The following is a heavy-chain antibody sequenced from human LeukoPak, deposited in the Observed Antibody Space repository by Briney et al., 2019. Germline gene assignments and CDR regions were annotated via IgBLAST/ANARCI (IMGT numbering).Heavy chain of an antibody. CDR1: GYIFTGYY. V-gene: IGHV1-2*02. CDR3: ARIVGWEADY. J-gene: IGHJ4*02. D-gene: IGHD1-26*01. CDR2: INPNSGGT. Sequence: ASVKVSCKASGYIFTGYYIHWVRQAPGQGLEWMGWINPNSGGTSYAQKFQGRVTMTRDTSISTAYMELRSLRSDDTAVYYCARIVGWEADYWGQGTLVTVSS.